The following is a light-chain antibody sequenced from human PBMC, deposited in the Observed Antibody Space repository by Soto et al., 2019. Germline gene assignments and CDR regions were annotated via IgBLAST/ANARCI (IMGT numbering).Light chain of an antibody. J-gene: IGKJ1*01. V-gene: IGKV3-15*01. CDR1: QSVSSN. Sequence: EIVMTQSPATLSVSPGERATLSCRASQSVSSNLAWYQQKPGQAPRLLIYRASTRATGIPARFSGSGSGTDFTLTISSLQSEDFAVYSCQQYNNWPPTFGQGTRWIS. CDR2: RAS. CDR3: QQYNNWPPT.